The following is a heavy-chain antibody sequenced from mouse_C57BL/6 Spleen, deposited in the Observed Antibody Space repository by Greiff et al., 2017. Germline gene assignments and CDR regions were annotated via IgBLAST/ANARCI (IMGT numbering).Heavy chain of an antibody. Sequence: VKLMESGAELVKPGASVKISCKASGYAFSSYWMNWVKQRPGKGLEWIGQIYPGDGDTNYNGKFKGKATLTADKSSSTAYMQLSSLTSEDSAVYFCARGDGFAYWGQGTLVTVSA. CDR2: IYPGDGDT. CDR3: ARGDGFAY. CDR1: GYAFSSYW. J-gene: IGHJ3*01. V-gene: IGHV1-80*01. D-gene: IGHD3-3*01.